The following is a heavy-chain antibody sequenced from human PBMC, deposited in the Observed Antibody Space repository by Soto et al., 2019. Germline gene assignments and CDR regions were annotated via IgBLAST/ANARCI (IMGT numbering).Heavy chain of an antibody. CDR3: ARVRPGYFDY. Sequence: GGSLRLSCAASGFTFSSSSMSWVRQAPGKGLEWVSYISSGSSTIYYTDSVKGRFAISRDNAKNSLYLQMNSLRDEDTAVYYCARVRPGYFDYWGQGSLVTVSS. CDR1: GFTFSSSS. CDR2: ISSGSSTI. V-gene: IGHV3-48*02. J-gene: IGHJ4*02.